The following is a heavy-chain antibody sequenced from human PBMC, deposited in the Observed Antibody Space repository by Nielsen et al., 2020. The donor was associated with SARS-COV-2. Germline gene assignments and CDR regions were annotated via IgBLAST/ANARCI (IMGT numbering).Heavy chain of an antibody. CDR2: IGNTPDTYTT. CDR1: GFTISGHY. Sequence: GESLKISCRVSGFTISGHYMDWVRQAPGKGLEWIGRIGNTPDTYTTQYAASVKGRFTISRDDSTNSMYLQMNSLKTDDTAVYYCARDVSGGNPCHWGQGTLVTVSS. CDR3: ARDVSGGNPCH. V-gene: IGHV3-72*01. J-gene: IGHJ4*02. D-gene: IGHD1-26*01.